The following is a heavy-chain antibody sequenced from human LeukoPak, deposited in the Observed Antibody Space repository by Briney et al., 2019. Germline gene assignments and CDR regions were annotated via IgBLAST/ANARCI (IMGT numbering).Heavy chain of an antibody. D-gene: IGHD5-12*01. V-gene: IGHV3-30-3*01. CDR3: ARDPGYSGYDFDTFDY. J-gene: IGHJ4*02. CDR2: ISYDGSNK. CDR1: GFTFSSYA. Sequence: GGSLRLSCAASGFTFSSYAMHWVRQAPGKGLEWAAVISYDGSNKYYADSVKGRFTISRDNSKNTLYLQMNSLRAEDTAVYYCARDPGYSGYDFDTFDYWGQGTLVTVSS.